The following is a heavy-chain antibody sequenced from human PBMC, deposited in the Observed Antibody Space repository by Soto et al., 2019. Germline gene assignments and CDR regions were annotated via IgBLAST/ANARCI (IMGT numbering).Heavy chain of an antibody. CDR1: GFTFSSYG. V-gene: IGHV3-23*01. Sequence: EVQLLESGGGLVQPGGSLRLSCAASGFTFSSYGMNWVRQAPGKGLEWVSAISGSGGNTYYTDSVKGRFTISRDNSKNPLYLQMNSLRAEATALYYCAKEGCHRHPFDYWGQGTLVTVSS. CDR2: ISGSGGNT. J-gene: IGHJ4*02. CDR3: AKEGCHRHPFDY.